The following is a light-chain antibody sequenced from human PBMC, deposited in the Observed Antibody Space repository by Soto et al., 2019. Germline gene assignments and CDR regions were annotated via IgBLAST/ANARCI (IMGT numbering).Light chain of an antibody. CDR1: QSVDSSY. Sequence: EIVLTQSPGTLSLSPGERATLSCRASQSVDSSYLAWYQQKPGQAPRLLIYGASTRAPGIPDTFSGSGSGTDFTLTISRLEPEDFLLYYCQHYGNSPYTFGQGSRLEIK. CDR3: QHYGNSPYT. J-gene: IGKJ2*01. CDR2: GAS. V-gene: IGKV3-20*01.